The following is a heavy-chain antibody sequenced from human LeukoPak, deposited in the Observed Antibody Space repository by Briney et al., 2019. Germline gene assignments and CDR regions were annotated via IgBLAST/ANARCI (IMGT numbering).Heavy chain of an antibody. V-gene: IGHV3-21*01. CDR1: GFTFSSHS. CDR3: ASARPLFAFDI. D-gene: IGHD3-10*02. CDR2: ISSSSSYI. Sequence: GGSLRLSCAASGFTFSSHSMNWVRQAPGKGLEWVSSISSSSSYIYYADSVKGRFTISRDNAKNSLYLQMNSLRAEDTAVYYCASARPLFAFDIWGQGTMVTVSS. J-gene: IGHJ3*02.